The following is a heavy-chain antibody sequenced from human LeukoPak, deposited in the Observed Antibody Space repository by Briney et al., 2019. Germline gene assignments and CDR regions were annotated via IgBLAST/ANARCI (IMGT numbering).Heavy chain of an antibody. CDR1: GFTFSNYL. Sequence: GGSLRLSCAASGFTFSNYLMHWVRQTPGKGLVWISRISTDGSFTNYADSVKGRFTISRDNSKNTLYLQMNSLRAEDTAVYYCAKVNFGYSYGYWGQGTLVTVSS. D-gene: IGHD5-18*01. CDR3: AKVNFGYSYGY. CDR2: ISTDGSFT. J-gene: IGHJ4*02. V-gene: IGHV3-74*01.